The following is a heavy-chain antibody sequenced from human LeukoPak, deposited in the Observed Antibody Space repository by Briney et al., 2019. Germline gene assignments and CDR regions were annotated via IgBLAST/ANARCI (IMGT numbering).Heavy chain of an antibody. D-gene: IGHD3-10*01. CDR1: GFTFSSYA. J-gene: IGHJ5*02. V-gene: IGHV3-64*01. Sequence: GGSLRLSCAASGFTFSSYAMHWVRQAPGKGLEYVSTISSNGGSTYYANSVKGRFTISRDNSKNTLYLQMGSLRAEDMAVYYCARARYYYGSGSYSNNWFDPWGQGTLVTVSS. CDR3: ARARYYYGSGSYSNNWFDP. CDR2: ISSNGGST.